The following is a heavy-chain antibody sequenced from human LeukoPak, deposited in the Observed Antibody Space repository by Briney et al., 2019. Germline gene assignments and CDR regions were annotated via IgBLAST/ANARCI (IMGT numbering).Heavy chain of an antibody. V-gene: IGHV3-23*01. CDR1: GLTFSSHA. CDR3: AKDGGVTGATSHI. D-gene: IGHD1-7*01. Sequence: GGSLSLSCAPAGLTFSSHAMSWARHPPGKVRERVSAISGSGDSTYYADSVKGRFTVSRENSKNAVYLQMNRLRAEDAAVYYCAKDGGVTGATSHIWGQGTMVTVSS. CDR2: ISGSGDST. J-gene: IGHJ3*02.